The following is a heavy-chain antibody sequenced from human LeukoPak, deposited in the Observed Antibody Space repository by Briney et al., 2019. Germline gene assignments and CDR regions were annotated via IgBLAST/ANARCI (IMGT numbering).Heavy chain of an antibody. CDR3: ARHRRAGSGILKYYYMDV. Sequence: PSETLSLTCTVSGGSISSGSYYWSWIRQPAGKGLEWIGRIYTSGSTNYNPSLKSRVTISVDTSKNQFSLKLSSVTAADTAVYYCARHRRAGSGILKYYYMDVWGKGTTVTISS. V-gene: IGHV4-61*02. CDR2: IYTSGST. CDR1: GGSISSGSYY. D-gene: IGHD3-10*01. J-gene: IGHJ6*03.